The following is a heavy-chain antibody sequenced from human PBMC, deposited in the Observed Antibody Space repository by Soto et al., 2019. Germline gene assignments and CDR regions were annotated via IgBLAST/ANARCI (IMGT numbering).Heavy chain of an antibody. V-gene: IGHV3-48*01. CDR1: GFTFSSHS. D-gene: IGHD3-16*01. CDR2: ISSSSRTK. J-gene: IGHJ4*02. CDR3: ARDDEMGYFDY. Sequence: EVRLEESGGGLVQPGGSLRLSCAASGFTFSSHSMNWVRQAPGKGLEWVSYISSSSRTKYYADSVKGRFTISRDNAKNSLYLQMNSLRAEDTAVFYCARDDEMGYFDYWGQGTLVTVSS.